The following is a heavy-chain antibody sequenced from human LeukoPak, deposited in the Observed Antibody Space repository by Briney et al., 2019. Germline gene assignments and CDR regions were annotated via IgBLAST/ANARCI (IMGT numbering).Heavy chain of an antibody. CDR3: TRESPYDYVWGSYRPFDY. V-gene: IGHV3-49*04. D-gene: IGHD3-16*02. J-gene: IGHJ4*02. CDR2: IRSNAYGGTT. CDR1: GFTFGDYA. Sequence: PGGSLRLSCTASGFTFGDYAMSWVRQAPGKGLEWVGFIRSNAYGGTTEYAASVKGRFTISRDDSKSIAYLQMNSLKTEDTAVYYCTRESPYDYVWGSYRPFDYWGQGTLVTVSS.